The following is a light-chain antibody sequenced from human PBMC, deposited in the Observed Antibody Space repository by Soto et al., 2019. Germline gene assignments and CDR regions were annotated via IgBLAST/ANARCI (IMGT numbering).Light chain of an antibody. J-gene: IGKJ2*01. CDR3: QHYGPSPPYT. CDR1: QSISSY. Sequence: DIPMTQSPSSLSASVGDRVTITCRASQSISSYLNWYQQKPGKAPKLLIYAASSLQSGVPSRFSGSGSGTDFTLTISRLEPEDFAFYYCQHYGPSPPYTFGQGTKLEIK. CDR2: AAS. V-gene: IGKV1-39*01.